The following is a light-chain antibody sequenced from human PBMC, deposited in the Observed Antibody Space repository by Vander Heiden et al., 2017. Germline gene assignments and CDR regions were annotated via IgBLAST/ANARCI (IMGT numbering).Light chain of an antibody. CDR1: ESVNMW. Sequence: DIQMTQSPSTLSASVGDAVTITCRASESVNMWLAWYQQQPVRAHNVLIHKATTLKSGVPSRFSGSGFGTEFTLTISSLEPDDFATYYCQQYRTDWTFGQGTKVEI. CDR2: KAT. CDR3: QQYRTDWT. V-gene: IGKV1-5*03. J-gene: IGKJ1*01.